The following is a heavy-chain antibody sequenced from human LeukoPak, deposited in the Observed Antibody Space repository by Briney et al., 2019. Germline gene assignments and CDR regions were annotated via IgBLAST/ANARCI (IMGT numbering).Heavy chain of an antibody. J-gene: IGHJ4*02. CDR3: ARDIYYYDSSGYYFPGGSDY. D-gene: IGHD3-22*01. V-gene: IGHV3-48*03. CDR2: ISSSGMSI. CDR1: GFIFNNYE. Sequence: GGSLRLSCVTSGFIFNNYEMNWVRQAPGKGLEWVSYISSSGMSIYYADSVKGRFTISRDNAKNSLYLQMNSLRAEDTAVYYCARDIYYYDSSGYYFPGGSDYWGQGTLVTVSS.